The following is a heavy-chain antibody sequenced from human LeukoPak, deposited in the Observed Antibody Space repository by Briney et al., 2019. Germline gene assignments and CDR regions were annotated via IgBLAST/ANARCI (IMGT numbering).Heavy chain of an antibody. CDR1: GGSISSYY. CDR3: ARAPPRKRIAVLDKHRRNNWFDP. Sequence: PSETLSPTCTVSGGSISSYYWSWIRQPPGKGLEWIGYIYDSGSTNYNPSLKSRVTISVDTSKNQFSLKLSSVTAADTAVYYCARAPPRKRIAVLDKHRRNNWFDPWGQGTLVTVSS. CDR2: IYDSGST. V-gene: IGHV4-59*12. D-gene: IGHD3-3*02. J-gene: IGHJ5*02.